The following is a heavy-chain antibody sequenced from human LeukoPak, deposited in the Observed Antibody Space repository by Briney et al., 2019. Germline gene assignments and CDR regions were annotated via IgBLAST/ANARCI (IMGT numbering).Heavy chain of an antibody. CDR3: ARDSTITMVRGVFS. J-gene: IGHJ5*02. CDR2: ISSSSSYI. CDR1: GFTFSSYN. Sequence: RTGGSLRLSCAASGFTFSSYNMNWVRQAPGKGLEWVSSISSSSSYIYYADSVKGRFTISRDNAKNSLYLQMNSLRAEDTAVYYCARDSTITMVRGVFSWGQGTLVTVSS. V-gene: IGHV3-21*01. D-gene: IGHD3-10*01.